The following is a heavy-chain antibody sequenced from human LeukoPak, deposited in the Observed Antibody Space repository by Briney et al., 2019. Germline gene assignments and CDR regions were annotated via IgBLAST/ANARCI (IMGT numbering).Heavy chain of an antibody. J-gene: IGHJ6*04. CDR1: GFTFSSYG. V-gene: IGHV3-30*18. D-gene: IGHD2-8*01. CDR2: ISYDGSNK. CDR3: AKDRGPPNAYYYYYGMDV. Sequence: GGSLRLSCAASGFTFSSYGMPWVRQAPGKGLEWVAVISYDGSNKYYADSVKGRFTISRDNSNNTLYLQMNSLRAEDTAVYYCAKDRGPPNAYYYYYGMDVWGKGTTVTVSS.